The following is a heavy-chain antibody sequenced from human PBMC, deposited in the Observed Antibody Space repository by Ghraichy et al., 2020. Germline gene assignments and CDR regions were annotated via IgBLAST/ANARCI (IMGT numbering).Heavy chain of an antibody. V-gene: IGHV3-21*01. CDR3: AREEQEGFDY. Sequence: GGSLRLSCAASGFPFSSYSMNWVRQAPGKGLEWVSSIAPRSTSIYYADSLKGRFTISRDNAKNSLYLQMNSLRAEDTAVYYCAREEQEGFDYWGQGTLVTVSS. D-gene: IGHD6-13*01. J-gene: IGHJ4*02. CDR2: IAPRSTSI. CDR1: GFPFSSYS.